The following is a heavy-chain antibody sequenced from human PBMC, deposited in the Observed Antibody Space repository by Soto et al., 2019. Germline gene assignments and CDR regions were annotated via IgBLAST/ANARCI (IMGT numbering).Heavy chain of an antibody. CDR3: ARDAPCSGGSCYPYYFDY. CDR2: ISSSSSYI. CDR1: GFTFSSYS. Sequence: EVQLVESGGGLVKPGGSLRLSCAASGFTFSSYSMNWVRQAPGKGLEWVSSISSSSSYIYYADSVKGRFTISRDNAKNSLYLQINSLRAEDTAVYYCARDAPCSGGSCYPYYFDYWGQGTLVTVSS. D-gene: IGHD2-15*01. V-gene: IGHV3-21*01. J-gene: IGHJ4*02.